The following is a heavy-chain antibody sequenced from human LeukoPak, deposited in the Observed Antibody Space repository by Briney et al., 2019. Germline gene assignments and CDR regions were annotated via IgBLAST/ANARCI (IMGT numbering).Heavy chain of an antibody. Sequence: SETLSLTCAVYGGSFSGYYWSWIRQPPGKGLEWIGEINHSGSTNYNPSLKSRVTISVDTSKNQFSLKLSSVTAADTAVYYCARVRGSSGYYYYYFDYWGQGTLVTVSS. CDR1: GGSFSGYY. V-gene: IGHV4-34*01. CDR2: INHSGST. CDR3: ARVRGSSGYYYYYFDY. J-gene: IGHJ4*02. D-gene: IGHD3-22*01.